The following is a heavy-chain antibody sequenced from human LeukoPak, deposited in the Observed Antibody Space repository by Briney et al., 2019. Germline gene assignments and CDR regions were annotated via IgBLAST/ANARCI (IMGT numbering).Heavy chain of an antibody. CDR1: GYTFTSYG. D-gene: IGHD6-13*01. J-gene: IGHJ4*02. Sequence: ASVKVSCKASGYTFTSYGISRVRQAPGRGLEWMGWINAYNCNTNYAQKLQGRVTMTTDTSTSTAYMALRSLRSDDTAVYYCARDVEQQLVRAVDYWGQGTLVTVSS. V-gene: IGHV1-18*01. CDR3: ARDVEQQLVRAVDY. CDR2: INAYNCNT.